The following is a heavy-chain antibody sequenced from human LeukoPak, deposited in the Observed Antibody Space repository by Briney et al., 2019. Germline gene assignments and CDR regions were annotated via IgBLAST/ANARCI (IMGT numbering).Heavy chain of an antibody. CDR2: ISGGGGST. V-gene: IGHV3-23*01. J-gene: IGHJ4*02. CDR1: GFTFSSSH. CDR3: AKGSGWLLPQYFDF. Sequence: GGSLTLSCAASGFTFSSSHMSWLRQARGKGLEWLSTISGGGGSTYYADSVKGRFTISRDNSKNTLYLHMKSLRAEDTAVYYCAKGSGWLLPQYFDFWGQGTLVTVSS. D-gene: IGHD2-21*01.